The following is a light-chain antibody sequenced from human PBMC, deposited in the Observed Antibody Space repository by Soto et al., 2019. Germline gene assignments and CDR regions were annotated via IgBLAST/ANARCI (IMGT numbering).Light chain of an antibody. J-gene: IGKJ1*01. CDR3: QQYNNWPSWT. CDR1: QSVSSN. Sequence: EIVLTQSPATLSVSPGERASLSCRASQSVSSNLAGYQKKPGQAHRLLIYGASIRATGIPARFSGSGCGTEFTPTISSLQSEHFAVYYYQQYNNWPSWTFGQGTKVEI. CDR2: GAS. V-gene: IGKV3-15*01.